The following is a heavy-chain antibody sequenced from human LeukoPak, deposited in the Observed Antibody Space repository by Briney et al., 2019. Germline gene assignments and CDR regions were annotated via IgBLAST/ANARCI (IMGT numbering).Heavy chain of an antibody. CDR1: GYTLTELS. CDR3: ATGGPRAAQRLYYFDY. Sequence: ASVKVSCKVSGYTLTELSMHWVRQTPGKGLEWIGGFDPEDGETIYAQKFQGRVTMTEDTSTDTAYMELSSLRSEDTAVYYCATGGPRAAQRLYYFDYWGQGTLVTVSS. V-gene: IGHV1-24*01. CDR2: FDPEDGET. J-gene: IGHJ4*02. D-gene: IGHD6-13*01.